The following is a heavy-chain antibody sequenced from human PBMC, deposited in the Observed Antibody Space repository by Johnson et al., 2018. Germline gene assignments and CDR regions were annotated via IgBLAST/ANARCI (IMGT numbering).Heavy chain of an antibody. CDR3: AGYYHFYVDV. CDR2: INACSGDT. Sequence: QVQLVQSGAEVKKPGASVKVSCKASGYTFTCYALHWVRQAPGQRLEWMGWINACSGDTKYSQRFQDRLTITRDASAATAYMELSSLRSEDTAVYYCAGYYHFYVDVGGKGTTVTVSS. J-gene: IGHJ6*03. V-gene: IGHV1-3*01. CDR1: GYTFTCYA.